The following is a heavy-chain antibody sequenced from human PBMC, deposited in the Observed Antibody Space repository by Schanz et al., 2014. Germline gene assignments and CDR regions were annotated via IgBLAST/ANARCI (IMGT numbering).Heavy chain of an antibody. CDR1: GFTFSDHW. CDR3: ARDRDAGGYDS. CDR2: TSHDGSFT. V-gene: IGHV3-23*04. J-gene: IGHJ5*01. D-gene: IGHD2-8*02. Sequence: VQLVESGGALVQPGGSLRLSCSASGFTFSDHWMSWVRQPPGKGLVWVSRTSHDGSFTTFADSVKGRFTISRDNSDNTLFLQMNSLRAEDTAVYYCARDRDAGGYDSWGQGALVIVS.